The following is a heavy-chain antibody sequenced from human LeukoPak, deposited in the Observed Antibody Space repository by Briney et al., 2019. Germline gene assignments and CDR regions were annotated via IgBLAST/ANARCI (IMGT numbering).Heavy chain of an antibody. Sequence: PGGSLRLSCAASGFTFSSYGMHWVRQAPGKGLERVAVISYDGSNKYFADSVKGRFTISRDNSKNTLYLQMNSLRAEDTAVYYCAKVIREVDMSHDYWGQGALVTVSS. CDR3: AKVIREVDMSHDY. CDR1: GFTFSSYG. CDR2: ISYDGSNK. D-gene: IGHD5-24*01. V-gene: IGHV3-30*18. J-gene: IGHJ4*02.